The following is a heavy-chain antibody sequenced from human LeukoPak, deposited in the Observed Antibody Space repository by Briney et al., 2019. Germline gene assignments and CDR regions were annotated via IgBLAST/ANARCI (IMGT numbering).Heavy chain of an antibody. Sequence: PSETLSLTCTVSGGSISNYHWSWIRQPAGKGLEWIGQIHTSGSTNYNPPLKSRVSMSIDTTEDQVSLTIRSVTAADTAVYYCASFTVRHVSDYWGQGTLVTVSS. CDR3: ASFTVRHVSDY. V-gene: IGHV4-4*07. CDR2: IHTSGST. J-gene: IGHJ4*02. CDR1: GGSISNYH. D-gene: IGHD3-10*01.